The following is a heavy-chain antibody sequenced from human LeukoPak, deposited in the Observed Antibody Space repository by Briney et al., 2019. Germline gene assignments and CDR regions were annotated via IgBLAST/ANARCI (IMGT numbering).Heavy chain of an antibody. D-gene: IGHD2-15*01. J-gene: IGHJ1*01. CDR2: IKQDGSEK. CDR1: GFTFSSYW. V-gene: IGHV3-7*01. Sequence: GGSLRLSCAASGFTFSSYWMSWVRQAPGKGLEWVANIKQDGSEKYYVDSVKGRFTISRDNAKNSLYLQMNSLRAEDTAVYYCARDGGLLGYCSGGSCPRAYFQHWGQGTLVTVSS. CDR3: ARDGGLLGYCSGGSCPRAYFQH.